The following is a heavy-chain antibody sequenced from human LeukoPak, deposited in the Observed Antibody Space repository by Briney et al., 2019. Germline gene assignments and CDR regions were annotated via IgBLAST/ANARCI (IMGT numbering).Heavy chain of an antibody. D-gene: IGHD2-15*01. V-gene: IGHV4-59*08. J-gene: IGHJ4*02. CDR2: IYYSGST. Sequence: SETLSLTCTVSGGSISSGFWSWIRQPPGKGLEWIGYIYYSGSTNYNPSLKSRVTISIDTSKRQFSLKLSSVTAADTAVYYCARQAYCSGSSCNPFDYWGQGTLVTVSS. CDR1: GGSISSGF. CDR3: ARQAYCSGSSCNPFDY.